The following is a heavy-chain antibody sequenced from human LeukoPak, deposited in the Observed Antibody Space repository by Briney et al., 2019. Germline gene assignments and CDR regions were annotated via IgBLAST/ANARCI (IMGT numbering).Heavy chain of an antibody. CDR3: ARHYGP. D-gene: IGHD3-10*01. Sequence: WVRQAPGRGLEWIGSIYDSGSTYYNPSPKSRVTISVDTSKNQFSLKLNSVTAADTAVYYCARHYGPWGQGTLVTVSS. V-gene: IGHV4-39*01. CDR2: IYDSGST. J-gene: IGHJ5*02.